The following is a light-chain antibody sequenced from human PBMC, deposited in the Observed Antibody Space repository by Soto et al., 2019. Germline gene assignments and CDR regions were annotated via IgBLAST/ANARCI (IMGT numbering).Light chain of an antibody. Sequence: EIVLTQSPGTLSLSPGERATLSCRASQSVSSSYLAWYQQKPGQAPRLLIYGASSRATGIPDRFSGSGSGTDFPLTISRLEPEDFAVYYCQQYVNSPRTFGQGTKVEIK. J-gene: IGKJ1*01. CDR1: QSVSSSY. CDR2: GAS. CDR3: QQYVNSPRT. V-gene: IGKV3-20*01.